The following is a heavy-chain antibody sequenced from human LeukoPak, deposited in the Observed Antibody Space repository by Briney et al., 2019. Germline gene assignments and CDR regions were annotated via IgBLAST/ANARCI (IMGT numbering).Heavy chain of an antibody. D-gene: IGHD3-22*01. CDR3: ARASDYDSGGYYIGGTFDY. J-gene: IGHJ4*02. V-gene: IGHV3-23*01. Sequence: PGGSLRLSCAASGFTFNSYALSWVRQAPGKGLEWVSAISGSGDTTFYADSVKGRFTISRDNSKNTLYLQMNSLRAEDTAVYYCARASDYDSGGYYIGGTFDYWGQGTLVTVSS. CDR2: ISGSGDTT. CDR1: GFTFNSYA.